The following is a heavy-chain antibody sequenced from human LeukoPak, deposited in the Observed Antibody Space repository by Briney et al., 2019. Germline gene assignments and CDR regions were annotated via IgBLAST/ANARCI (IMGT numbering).Heavy chain of an antibody. CDR1: GFTFSNHF. V-gene: IGHV3-72*01. CDR2: TRNKANSHIT. Sequence: GGSLRLSCAASGFTFSNHFLDWVRQAPGKGLEWVGRTRNKANSHITEYAASVKGRFTISRDDSKNSLYLQMSSLKTDDTAMYYCASIRGTFGYWGQGTLVTVSS. D-gene: IGHD1-26*01. CDR3: ASIRGTFGY. J-gene: IGHJ4*02.